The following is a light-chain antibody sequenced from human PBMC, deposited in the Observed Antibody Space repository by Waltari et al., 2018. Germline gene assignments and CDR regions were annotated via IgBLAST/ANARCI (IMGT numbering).Light chain of an antibody. V-gene: IGKV3-20*01. Sequence: EIVLTQSPGTLSLSPGERATLSCRASQSVSSSYLAWYPQKPGQAPRPRIYGASSRATGIPDRFSGSGSGTDFTLTISRLEPEDFAVYYCQQYGSSPLTFGGGTKVEIK. J-gene: IGKJ4*01. CDR1: QSVSSSY. CDR3: QQYGSSPLT. CDR2: GAS.